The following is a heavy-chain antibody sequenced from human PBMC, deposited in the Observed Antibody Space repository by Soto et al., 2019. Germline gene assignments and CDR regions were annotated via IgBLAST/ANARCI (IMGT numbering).Heavy chain of an antibody. Sequence: SGPTLVKPTQTLTLTCTFSGFSLSTSGVGVGWIRQPPGKALEWLALIYWNDDKRYSPSLKSRLTITKDTSKNQVVLTMTNMDPVDTATYYCAHKAVAEGPVWDRYYYGMDVWGQGTTVTVSS. CDR2: IYWNDDK. V-gene: IGHV2-5*01. CDR3: AHKAVAEGPVWDRYYYGMDV. CDR1: GFSLSTSGVG. D-gene: IGHD6-19*01. J-gene: IGHJ6*02.